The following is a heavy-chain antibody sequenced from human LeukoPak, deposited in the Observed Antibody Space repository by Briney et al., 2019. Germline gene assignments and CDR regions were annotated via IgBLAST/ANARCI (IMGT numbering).Heavy chain of an antibody. J-gene: IGHJ6*02. CDR3: ARTLRGTYGSGTGYYHGMDV. CDR1: GGSITSYY. D-gene: IGHD3-10*01. Sequence: SETLSLTCTVSGGSITSYYWSWIRQPPGKGLEWIAYIFYSGSINYNPSLKSRVTISVDTSKNQFSLKLSSVTAADTAVYYCARTLRGTYGSGTGYYHGMDVWGQGTTVTVSS. V-gene: IGHV4-59*08. CDR2: IFYSGSI.